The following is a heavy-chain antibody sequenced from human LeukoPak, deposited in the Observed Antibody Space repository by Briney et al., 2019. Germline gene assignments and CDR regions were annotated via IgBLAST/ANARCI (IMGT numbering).Heavy chain of an antibody. D-gene: IGHD1-7*01. Sequence: GGSLRLSCAASGFTFSSYAMSWVRQAPGKGLEWVSAISGSGGSTYYADSVKGRFTISRDNSKNTLYLQMNSLRAEDTAVYYCAKRRGLELTYYYYMDVWGKGTTVTVSS. CDR3: AKRRGLELTYYYYMDV. V-gene: IGHV3-23*01. CDR1: GFTFSSYA. CDR2: ISGSGGST. J-gene: IGHJ6*03.